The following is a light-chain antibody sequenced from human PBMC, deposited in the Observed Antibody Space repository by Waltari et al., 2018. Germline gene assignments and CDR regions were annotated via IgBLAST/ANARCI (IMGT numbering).Light chain of an antibody. Sequence: TGRASQSSSTWLGWYQQKPGKAPKRLSDKASRLEIGVPSRFSGSGSGTEFTLTISSLQPDDFATYDCQQDNVCPWTFGQGTKVEIK. V-gene: IGKV1-5*03. CDR1: QSSSTW. J-gene: IGKJ1*01. CDR2: KAS. CDR3: QQDNVCPWT.